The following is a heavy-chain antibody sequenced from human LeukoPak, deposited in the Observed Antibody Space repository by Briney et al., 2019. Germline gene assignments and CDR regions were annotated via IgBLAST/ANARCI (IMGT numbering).Heavy chain of an antibody. J-gene: IGHJ5*02. CDR3: ARGTAGLNNWFDP. Sequence: PSETLSLTCTVSGGSISSGDYYWSWIRQPPGKGLEWIGYIYYSGNSYYNPSLKSRASVSVDTSKNQFSLKLSSVTAADTAVYFCARGTAGLNNWFDPWGQGNLVTVSS. V-gene: IGHV4-30-4*01. CDR1: GGSISSGDYY. D-gene: IGHD6-13*01. CDR2: IYYSGNS.